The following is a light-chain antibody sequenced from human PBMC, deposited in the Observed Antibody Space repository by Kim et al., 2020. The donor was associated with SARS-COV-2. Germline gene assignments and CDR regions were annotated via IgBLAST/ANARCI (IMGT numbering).Light chain of an antibody. CDR1: RSVLYSSNNKNY. CDR3: HQYYSTPYT. CDR2: WAS. V-gene: IGKV4-1*01. Sequence: RATINCKSSRSVLYSSNNKNYLAWYQQKPGQPPKLLIYWASTRESGVPDRFSGSGSGTDFTLTISSLQAEDVAVYYCHQYYSTPYTFGQGTKLEIK. J-gene: IGKJ2*01.